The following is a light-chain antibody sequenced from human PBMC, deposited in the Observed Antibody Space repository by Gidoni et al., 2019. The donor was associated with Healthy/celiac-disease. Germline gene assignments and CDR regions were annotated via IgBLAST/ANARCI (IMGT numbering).Light chain of an antibody. Sequence: DIVMTQSPASLAVSLGERATINCKSSQSVLYSSNNKNHLAWYQQKPGQPPKLLIYWASTRESGVPDRLSGSGSGTDFTLTISSLQAEDVAVYYCQQYYSTPLTFGGGTKVEIK. V-gene: IGKV4-1*01. J-gene: IGKJ4*01. CDR2: WAS. CDR3: QQYYSTPLT. CDR1: QSVLYSSNNKNH.